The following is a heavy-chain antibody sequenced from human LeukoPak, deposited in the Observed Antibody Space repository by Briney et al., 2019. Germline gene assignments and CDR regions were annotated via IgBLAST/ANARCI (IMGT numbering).Heavy chain of an antibody. D-gene: IGHD3-3*01. CDR3: GRDLRSGYLDY. CDR1: GFIFNNHG. Sequence: PGRSLRLSCAASGFIFNNHGMYWVRQAPGNRLEWVAVIYDDGSKEYYADSVKGRFTISRDDSKKMVYLQMNSLRAEDSAVYYCGRDLRSGYLDYWGQGTLVTVSS. V-gene: IGHV3-30*12. J-gene: IGHJ4*02. CDR2: IYDDGSKE.